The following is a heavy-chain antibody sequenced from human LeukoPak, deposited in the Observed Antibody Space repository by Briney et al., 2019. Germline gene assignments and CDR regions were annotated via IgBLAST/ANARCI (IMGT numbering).Heavy chain of an antibody. Sequence: SGTLSLTCAVSGGSISTYYWSWIRQPPGKGLEWIGNIYFSGSTKYNPSLKSRITISIDTSKKQLSLKLSSVTAADTAVYYCARGQTDFDYWGQGTPVTVSS. J-gene: IGHJ4*02. CDR3: ARGQTDFDY. D-gene: IGHD1-1*01. CDR2: IYFSGST. V-gene: IGHV4-59*01. CDR1: GGSISTYY.